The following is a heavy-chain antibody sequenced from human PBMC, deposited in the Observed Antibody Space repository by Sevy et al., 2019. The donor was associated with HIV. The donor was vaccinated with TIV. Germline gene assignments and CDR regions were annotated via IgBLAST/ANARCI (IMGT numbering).Heavy chain of an antibody. V-gene: IGHV4-38-2*01. Sequence: ETLSLTCAVSGYSISSGYYWGWIRQSPGKGLEWIGSIYESGRTFYNPSLESRVTMSVDTSKNQFSLKLNSMTAADTAVYYCARLRDILVIPAGGYFDYWGQGTLVTASS. J-gene: IGHJ4*02. CDR1: GYSISSGYY. CDR3: ARLRDILVIPAGGYFDY. CDR2: IYESGRT. D-gene: IGHD2-2*01.